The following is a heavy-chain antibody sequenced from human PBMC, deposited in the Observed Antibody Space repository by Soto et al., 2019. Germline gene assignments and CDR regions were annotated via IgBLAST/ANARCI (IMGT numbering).Heavy chain of an antibody. J-gene: IGHJ4*02. CDR2: INAAIGNT. V-gene: IGHV1-3*01. D-gene: IGHD3-10*01. Sequence: GASVKVSCKASGYTFTNYAMHWVRQAPGQRIEWMGWINAAIGNTKYSQKFQGSVTITRDTSANTAYMELSSLRSEDTALYYCARRNVYGSGSYSFDYWGQGTLVTVSS. CDR1: GYTFTNYA. CDR3: ARRNVYGSGSYSFDY.